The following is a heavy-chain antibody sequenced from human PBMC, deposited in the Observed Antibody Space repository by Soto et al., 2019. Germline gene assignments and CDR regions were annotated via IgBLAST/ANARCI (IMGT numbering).Heavy chain of an antibody. CDR2: INPNSGGT. V-gene: IGHV1-2*04. Sequence: ASVKVSCKASGYTFTGYYMHWVRQAPGQGLEWMGWINPNSGGTNYAQKFQGWVTMTRDTSISTAYMELSRLRSDDTAVYYCARDAVGGITGTGGGMDVCGQGTTVTVSS. J-gene: IGHJ6*02. CDR3: ARDAVGGITGTGGGMDV. D-gene: IGHD1-20*01. CDR1: GYTFTGYY.